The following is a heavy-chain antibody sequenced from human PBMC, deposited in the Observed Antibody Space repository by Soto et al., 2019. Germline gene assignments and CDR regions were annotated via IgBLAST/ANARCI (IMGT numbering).Heavy chain of an antibody. V-gene: IGHV3-9*01. CDR1: GFTFDDYA. CDR2: ISWNSGSI. J-gene: IGHJ5*02. CDR3: AKDPRADIVVVPAATYNWFDP. Sequence: SLGLSCAASGFTFDDYAMHWVRQAPGKGLEWVSGISWNSGSIGYADSVKGRSTISRDNAKNSLYLQMNSLRAEDTALYYCAKDPRADIVVVPAATYNWFDPWGQGT. D-gene: IGHD2-2*01.